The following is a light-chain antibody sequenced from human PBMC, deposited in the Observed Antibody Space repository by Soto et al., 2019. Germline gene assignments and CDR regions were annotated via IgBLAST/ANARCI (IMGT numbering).Light chain of an antibody. CDR2: DVT. Sequence: QSALTQPASVSGSPGQSITISCTGTSNDIGAYDYVSWYQQHPGKAPKLLIFDVTYRPSGVSDRFSGSKSGRTASLTISGLQSEDEADSYCSAYTSVIAVVFGGGTKVTVL. CDR1: SNDIGAYDY. J-gene: IGLJ2*01. CDR3: SAYTSVIAVV. V-gene: IGLV2-14*03.